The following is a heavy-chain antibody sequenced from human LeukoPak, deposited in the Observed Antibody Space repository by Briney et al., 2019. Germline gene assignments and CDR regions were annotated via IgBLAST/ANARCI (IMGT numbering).Heavy chain of an antibody. J-gene: IGHJ5*02. D-gene: IGHD3-10*01. CDR2: IRSSGSQI. CDR3: ARDLHYYGSGP. CDR1: GFIFSSYS. Sequence: GGSLRLSCAASGFIFSSYSMNWVRQAPGKGLEWVSYIRSSGSQIYYADSVKGRFTVSRDNAKNSLYLQMESLRVEDTAVYYCARDLHYYGSGPWGQGTLVTVSS. V-gene: IGHV3-21*05.